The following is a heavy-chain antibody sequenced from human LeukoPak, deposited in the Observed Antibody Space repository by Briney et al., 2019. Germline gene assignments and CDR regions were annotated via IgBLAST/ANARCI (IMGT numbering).Heavy chain of an antibody. V-gene: IGHV1-18*01. Sequence: ASVKVSCKASGYTFTSFGVSWVRQAPGQGLEWLGWISVYNGNTDYAQNFQGRVTLTTETSTNTAYMELRGLTSGDTAIYYCARGGADYDILSGLYLGYWGQGTLVTVSS. D-gene: IGHD3-9*01. J-gene: IGHJ4*02. CDR2: ISVYNGNT. CDR1: GYTFTSFG. CDR3: ARGGADYDILSGLYLGY.